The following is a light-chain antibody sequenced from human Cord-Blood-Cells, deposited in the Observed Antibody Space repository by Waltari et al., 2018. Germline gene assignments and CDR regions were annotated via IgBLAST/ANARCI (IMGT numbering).Light chain of an antibody. CDR2: GAS. CDR1: QSVSSSY. CDR3: QQYGSSPQT. J-gene: IGKJ1*01. V-gene: IGKV3-20*01. Sequence: LSCRASQSVSSSYLAWYQQKPGQAPRLLIYGASSRATGIPDRFSGSGSGTDFTLTISRLEPEDFAVYYCQQYGSSPQTFGQGTKVEIK.